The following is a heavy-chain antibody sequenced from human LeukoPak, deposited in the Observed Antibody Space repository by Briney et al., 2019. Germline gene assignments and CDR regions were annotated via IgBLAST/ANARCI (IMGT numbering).Heavy chain of an antibody. J-gene: IGHJ4*02. CDR2: ISYDGSDK. V-gene: IGHV3-30*04. CDR1: GFSFDTYV. D-gene: IGHD3-10*01. Sequence: GGSLRLSCAASGFSFDTYVMHWVRQAPGKGLEWVAVISYDGSDKYYADSVKGRFTTSRDNSKNTLYLQINSLRAEDTAVYYCARDAIRGVIIGYYDYWGQGTLVTVSS. CDR3: ARDAIRGVIIGYYDY.